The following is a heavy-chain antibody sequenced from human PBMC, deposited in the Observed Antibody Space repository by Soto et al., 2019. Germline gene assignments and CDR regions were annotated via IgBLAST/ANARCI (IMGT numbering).Heavy chain of an antibody. V-gene: IGHV3-33*01. CDR2: IWYDGSNK. CDR1: GVTLSRDG. CDR3: ARGDPQGIAGPHAY. Sequence: GGALRVSWGGSGVTLSRDGNHWGRQGPGKGREWVAVIWYDGSNKYYAASVKGRFTISRDNSKNTLYLQMNSLRAEDTAVYYCARGDPQGIAGPHAYWGQGSLVTVSS. J-gene: IGHJ4*02. D-gene: IGHD6-13*01.